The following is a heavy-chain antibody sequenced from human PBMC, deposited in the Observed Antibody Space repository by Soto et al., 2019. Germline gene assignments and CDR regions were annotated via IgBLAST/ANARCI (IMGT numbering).Heavy chain of an antibody. CDR2: IYYSGST. CDR3: ARGHYDFWSGYFATIDY. V-gene: IGHV4-39*01. CDR1: GGSISSSSYY. J-gene: IGHJ4*02. D-gene: IGHD3-3*01. Sequence: SETLSLTCTVSGGSISSSSYYWGWIRQPPGKGLEWIGSIYYSGSTYYNPSLKSRVTISVDTSKNQSSLKLSSVTAADTAVYYCARGHYDFWSGYFATIDYWGQGTLVTVSS.